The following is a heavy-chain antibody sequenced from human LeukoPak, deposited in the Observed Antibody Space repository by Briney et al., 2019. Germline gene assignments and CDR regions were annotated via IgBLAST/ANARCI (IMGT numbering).Heavy chain of an antibody. CDR3: AKDHPSDGWPTFEY. Sequence: AMRWVXQAPGKGLEWLSSITNNAGKTYYAASVKGRFTISRDEYQNTVFLAMSSLRVEDTAVYYCAKDHPSDGWPTFEYWGQGILVTVSS. J-gene: IGHJ4*02. V-gene: IGHV3-23*01. D-gene: IGHD2-15*01. CDR2: ITNNAGKT. CDR1: A.